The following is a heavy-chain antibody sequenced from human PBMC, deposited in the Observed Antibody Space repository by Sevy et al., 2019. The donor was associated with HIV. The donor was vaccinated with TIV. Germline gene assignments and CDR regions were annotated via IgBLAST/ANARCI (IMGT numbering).Heavy chain of an antibody. J-gene: IGHJ6*02. D-gene: IGHD1-20*01. Sequence: LSLTCAASGFTFRSYSMNWVRQAPGRGLEWVSSITSSSSFIFYTDSVKGQFTISRDNAKNSLFLQMNSLRAEDTAVYYCARPTSGLSEYEPLDNARFYGMDVWGQGTTVTVSS. CDR2: ITSSSSFI. V-gene: IGHV3-21*01. CDR3: ARPTSGLSEYEPLDNARFYGMDV. CDR1: GFTFRSYS.